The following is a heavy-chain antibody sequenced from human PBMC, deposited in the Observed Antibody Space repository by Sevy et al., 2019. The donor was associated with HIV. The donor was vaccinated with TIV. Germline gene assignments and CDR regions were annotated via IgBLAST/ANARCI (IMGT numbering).Heavy chain of an antibody. V-gene: IGHV3-23*01. D-gene: IGHD4-17*01. CDR3: AKDGHDYGDFYFNY. J-gene: IGHJ4*02. Sequence: GGSLRLSCAASGFTFSSYAMSWVRQAPGKGLEWVSCIIGSGGRTYYAESVKGRFTISRDKAKNTLYLQMNNLRAEDMAVYYCAKDGHDYGDFYFNYWGQGTLVTVSS. CDR1: GFTFSSYA. CDR2: IIGSGGRT.